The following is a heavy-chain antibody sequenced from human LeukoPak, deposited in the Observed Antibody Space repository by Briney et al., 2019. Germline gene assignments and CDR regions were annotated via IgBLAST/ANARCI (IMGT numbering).Heavy chain of an antibody. CDR2: INAGNGNT. J-gene: IGHJ6*02. Sequence: ASVKVSCKASGYTFTSYAMHWVRQAPGQRLEWMGWINAGNGNTKYSQKFQGRVTITRDTSASTAYMELSSLRSEDTAVYYCAREGIGYYYYGMDVWGQGTTVTVSS. CDR1: GYTFTSYA. CDR3: AREGIGYYYYGMDV. V-gene: IGHV1-3*01.